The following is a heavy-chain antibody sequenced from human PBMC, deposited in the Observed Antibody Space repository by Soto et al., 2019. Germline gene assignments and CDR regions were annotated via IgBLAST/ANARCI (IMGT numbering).Heavy chain of an antibody. D-gene: IGHD4-17*01. CDR3: ARGVKYGAYSRWFDP. CDR1: GYTFTSYD. CDR2: MNPNSGNT. V-gene: IGHV1-8*01. J-gene: IGHJ5*02. Sequence: QVQLVQSGAEVKKPGASVKVSCKASGYTFTSYDINWVRQATGQGLEYLGWMNPNSGNTGYVQKFQGRVSMTRDTSISTAYMALSSLRPEDTAVYFCARGVKYGAYSRWFDPWGQGTLVTVSS.